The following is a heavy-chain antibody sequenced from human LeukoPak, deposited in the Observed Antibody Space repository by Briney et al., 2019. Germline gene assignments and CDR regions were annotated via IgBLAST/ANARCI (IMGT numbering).Heavy chain of an antibody. V-gene: IGHV4-59*01. CDR2: IYYTGST. Sequence: SETLSLTCTVSGGSISSYYWSWIRQPPGKGLEWIGYIYYTGSTNYNPSLKSRVTISVDTSKNQFSLNLSSVTAADTAVYYCANGGGDYKAAYYFDSWGQGTLVTVSS. CDR1: GGSISSYY. D-gene: IGHD4-17*01. J-gene: IGHJ4*02. CDR3: ANGGGDYKAAYYFDS.